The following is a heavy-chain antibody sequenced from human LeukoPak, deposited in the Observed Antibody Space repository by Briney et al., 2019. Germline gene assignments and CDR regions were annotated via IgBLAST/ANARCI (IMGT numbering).Heavy chain of an antibody. CDR1: GFTFDDYA. Sequence: PGGSLRLSCAASGFTFDDYAMHWVRQAPGKGLEWVSGISWNSGSIGYADSVKGRFTISRDNAKNSLYLQMNSLRAEDMALYYCAKEHSSSAGNYFDYWGQGTLVTVSS. CDR2: ISWNSGSI. V-gene: IGHV3-9*03. CDR3: AKEHSSSAGNYFDY. J-gene: IGHJ4*02. D-gene: IGHD6-6*01.